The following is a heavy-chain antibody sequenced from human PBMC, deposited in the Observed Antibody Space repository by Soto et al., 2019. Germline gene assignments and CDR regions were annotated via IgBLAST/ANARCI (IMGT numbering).Heavy chain of an antibody. CDR2: IIPMLGIA. D-gene: IGHD5-18*01. Sequence: QVQLVQSGAEVKKPGSSVKVSCKASGGTFSSYTFSWVRPAPGQGLEWMGRIIPMLGIANYEQTFQGRVTITADKSTSTAYMELSSLRSEDTAVYYCANRGYSYGFVIYWGQGTLVTVSS. J-gene: IGHJ4*02. CDR3: ANRGYSYGFVIY. CDR1: GGTFSSYT. V-gene: IGHV1-69*02.